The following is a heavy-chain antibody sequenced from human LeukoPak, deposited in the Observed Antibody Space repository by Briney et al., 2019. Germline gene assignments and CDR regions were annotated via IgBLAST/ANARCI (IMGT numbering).Heavy chain of an antibody. D-gene: IGHD5-18*01. J-gene: IGHJ3*02. CDR1: GYTFTSYG. CDR2: ISAFNGNT. CDR3: VSDNSCGSAFDI. V-gene: IGHV1-18*01. Sequence: GASVEVSFNASGYTFTSYGISWVRQAPGQGLEWMGWISAFNGNTNYAQKLKGRVTITTDTSTSTAYMELSSLRTDDTAWYYCVSDNSCGSAFDIWGQGTMVTVSS.